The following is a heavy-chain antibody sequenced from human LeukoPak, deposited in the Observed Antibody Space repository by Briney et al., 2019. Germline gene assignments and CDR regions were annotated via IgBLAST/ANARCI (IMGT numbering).Heavy chain of an antibody. J-gene: IGHJ4*02. Sequence: GGSLRLSCTASGFTFSSYAMSWVRQAPGKGLEWVSVIYSGGSTYYADSVKGRFTISRDNSKNTLYLQMNSLRAEDTAVYYCARDRDWSFDYWGQGTLVTVSS. CDR2: IYSGGST. V-gene: IGHV3-53*01. D-gene: IGHD3/OR15-3a*01. CDR1: GFTFSSYA. CDR3: ARDRDWSFDY.